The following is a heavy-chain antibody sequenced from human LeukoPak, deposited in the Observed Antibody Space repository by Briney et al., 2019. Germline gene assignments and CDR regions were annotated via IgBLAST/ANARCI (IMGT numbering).Heavy chain of an antibody. J-gene: IGHJ6*03. CDR1: GFTFSSYW. Sequence: GGSLRLSCAASGFTFSSYWMHWVRQAPGKGLVWVSRINTDGSSTSYADSVKGRFTISRDNAKNTLYLQMNSLRAEDTAVYYCARDGDWNPRGSYHYYMDVWGKGTTVTVSS. CDR2: INTDGSST. V-gene: IGHV3-74*01. D-gene: IGHD1-1*01. CDR3: ARDGDWNPRGSYHYYMDV.